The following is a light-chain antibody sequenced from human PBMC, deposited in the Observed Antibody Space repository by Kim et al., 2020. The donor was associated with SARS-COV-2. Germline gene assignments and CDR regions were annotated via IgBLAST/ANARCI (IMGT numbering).Light chain of an antibody. J-gene: IGLJ2*01. CDR3: YSTDISGTQRL. CDR1: VLSKKY. Sequence: SPGQTARMTCSGDVLSKKYAYWYQLKPGQAPVLVMYEDKKRPPGIPERFSGSTSGTTATLAISGAQVQDEADYYCYSTDISGTQRLFGGGTKLTVL. V-gene: IGLV3-10*01. CDR2: EDK.